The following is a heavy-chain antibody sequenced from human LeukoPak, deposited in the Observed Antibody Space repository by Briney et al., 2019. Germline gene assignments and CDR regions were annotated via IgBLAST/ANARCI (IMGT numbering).Heavy chain of an antibody. Sequence: GGSLRLSCAASGFTFSTYAMSWVRQAPGKGLEWVSVISGSGGSTYYADSLKGRITISRDNAKSSLYLQMNSLRGEDTAVYYCATDGQSSGWYGFDYWGQGTLVTVSS. CDR2: ISGSGGST. CDR1: GFTFSTYA. CDR3: ATDGQSSGWYGFDY. V-gene: IGHV3-23*01. J-gene: IGHJ4*02. D-gene: IGHD6-19*01.